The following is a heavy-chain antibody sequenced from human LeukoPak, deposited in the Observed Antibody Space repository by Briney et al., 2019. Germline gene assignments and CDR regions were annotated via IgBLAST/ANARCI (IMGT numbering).Heavy chain of an antibody. Sequence: PGGSLRLSCAASGITFTTYAMSWVRQAPGKGLEWVSAISDGGGSTYYADPVKGRFTISRDNSKNTLYLQMNSLRAEDTAVYYCAKVLSGTLTFDHWGQGTLVTVSS. CDR1: GITFTTYA. J-gene: IGHJ4*02. D-gene: IGHD3-10*01. CDR3: AKVLSGTLTFDH. V-gene: IGHV3-23*01. CDR2: ISDGGGST.